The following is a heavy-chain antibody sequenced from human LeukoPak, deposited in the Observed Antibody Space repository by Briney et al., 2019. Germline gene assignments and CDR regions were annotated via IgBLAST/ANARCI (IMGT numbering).Heavy chain of an antibody. CDR1: GFTFSHAW. V-gene: IGHV3-15*01. Sequence: PGGSLRLSCAASGFTFSHAWMSWVRQAPGKGLEWVGRIKSKTDGGTTDYAAPVKGRFTISRDDSKNTLYLQMNSLKTEDTAVYYCTTEGTAAAAPGYYYYYMDVWGKGTTVTVSS. J-gene: IGHJ6*03. D-gene: IGHD6-13*01. CDR2: IKSKTDGGTT. CDR3: TTEGTAAAAPGYYYYYMDV.